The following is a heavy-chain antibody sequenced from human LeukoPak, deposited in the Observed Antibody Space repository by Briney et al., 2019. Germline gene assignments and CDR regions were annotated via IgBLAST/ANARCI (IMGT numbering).Heavy chain of an antibody. CDR2: ISWNSGSI. D-gene: IGHD2-2*02. V-gene: IGHV3-9*01. J-gene: IGHJ6*02. Sequence: GGSLRLSCAASGFTFDDYAMHWVRQAPGKGLEWVSGISWNSGSIGYADSVKGRFTISRDNAKNSLYLQMNSLRAEDTALYYCAKTKGCSSTSCYTRGYYYYGMDVWGQGTTVPVSS. CDR3: AKTKGCSSTSCYTRGYYYYGMDV. CDR1: GFTFDDYA.